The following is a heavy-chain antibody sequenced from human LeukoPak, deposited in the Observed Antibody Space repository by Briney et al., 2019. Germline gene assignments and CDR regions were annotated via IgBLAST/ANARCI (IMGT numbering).Heavy chain of an antibody. D-gene: IGHD3-22*01. V-gene: IGHV3-30*18. Sequence: GRSLRLSCAASGFTFSSYGTHWVRQAPGKGLEWVAVISYDGSNKYYADSVKGRFTISRDNSKNTLYLQMNSLRAEDTAVYYCAKDRFFHDSSGFVYFQHWGQGTLVTVSS. CDR1: GFTFSSYG. CDR2: ISYDGSNK. CDR3: AKDRFFHDSSGFVYFQH. J-gene: IGHJ1*01.